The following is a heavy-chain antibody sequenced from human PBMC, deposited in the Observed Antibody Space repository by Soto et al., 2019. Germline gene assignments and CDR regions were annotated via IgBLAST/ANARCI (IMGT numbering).Heavy chain of an antibody. J-gene: IGHJ6*02. Sequence: SETLSLTCTVSGGSISSYYWSWFRQPPGKRLEWIGYIYYSGSTNYNPSLKSRVTISVDTSKNQFSLKLSSVTAADTAVYYCARERAAARHYYYYGMDVWGQGTTVTVSS. D-gene: IGHD6-13*01. CDR2: IYYSGST. CDR1: GGSISSYY. V-gene: IGHV4-59*01. CDR3: ARERAAARHYYYYGMDV.